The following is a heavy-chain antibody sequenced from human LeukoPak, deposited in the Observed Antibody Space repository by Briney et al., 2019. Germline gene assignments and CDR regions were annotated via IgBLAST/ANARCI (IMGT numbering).Heavy chain of an antibody. Sequence: ASVKVSCKASGYTFTSYGISWVRQAPGQGLEWTGWISAYNGNTNYAQKLQGRVTMTTDTSTSTAYMELRSLRSDDTAVYYCARCGLVVPAAIDYGVDYYYYMDVWGKGTTVTVSS. V-gene: IGHV1-18*01. CDR1: GYTFTSYG. D-gene: IGHD2-2*02. CDR3: ARCGLVVPAAIDYGVDYYYYMDV. J-gene: IGHJ6*03. CDR2: ISAYNGNT.